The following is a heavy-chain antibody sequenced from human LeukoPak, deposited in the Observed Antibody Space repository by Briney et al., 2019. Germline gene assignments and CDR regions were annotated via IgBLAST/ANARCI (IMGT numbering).Heavy chain of an antibody. V-gene: IGHV4-4*07. CDR2: IYSSGTT. CDR1: GGSISNYC. Sequence: PSETLSLTCTVSGGSISNYCWIWIRQPAGKGLEWIGRIYSSGTTNYNPPLKSRLTMSVDMSKNQSSLKLSSVTAADTAMYYCARDAAGIDYWGQGTLVTVSS. CDR3: ARDAAGIDY. D-gene: IGHD6-19*01. J-gene: IGHJ4*02.